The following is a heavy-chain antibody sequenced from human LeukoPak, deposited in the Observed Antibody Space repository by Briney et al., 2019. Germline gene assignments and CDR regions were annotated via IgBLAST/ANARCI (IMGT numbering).Heavy chain of an antibody. D-gene: IGHD6-19*01. CDR2: IIPIFGTA. CDR1: GGTFISYA. V-gene: IGHV1-69*06. Sequence: LVKVSCKASGGTFISYALSWVRQAAPQGLAWMGGIIPIFGTANYAQKLQGRVTITADKSTSTAYMELSSLRSEDTAVYYCARAWLYSSGWAQLIYWGQGTLVTVSS. J-gene: IGHJ4*02. CDR3: ARAWLYSSGWAQLIY.